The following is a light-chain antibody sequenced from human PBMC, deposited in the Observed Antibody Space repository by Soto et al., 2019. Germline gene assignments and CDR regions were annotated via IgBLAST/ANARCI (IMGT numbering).Light chain of an antibody. CDR2: DVS. CDR1: SSDVGGYNS. Sequence: QSVLTQPRSVSGSPGQSVTISCTGTSSDVGGYNSVSWYQQLPGKAPKLMIYDVSKRPSGVPGRFSASRSGNTASLTISGLQAEDEADYYCCSYAGSYTYVFGTGTKVTVL. V-gene: IGLV2-11*01. CDR3: CSYAGSYTYV. J-gene: IGLJ1*01.